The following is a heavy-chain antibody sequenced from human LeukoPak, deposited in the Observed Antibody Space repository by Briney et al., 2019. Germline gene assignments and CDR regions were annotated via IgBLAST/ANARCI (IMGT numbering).Heavy chain of an antibody. CDR1: GGSLNSFY. Sequence: SETLSLTCTVSGGSLNSFYWSWIRQPPGKGLEWIGYIYSSGRTNYNPSLKSRVTLSVDTSKNQFSLKLNSVNAADTAMYYCARGLARFGENYSDSWGQGTLVTVSS. D-gene: IGHD3-10*01. V-gene: IGHV4-59*01. CDR2: IYSSGRT. J-gene: IGHJ4*02. CDR3: ARGLARFGENYSDS.